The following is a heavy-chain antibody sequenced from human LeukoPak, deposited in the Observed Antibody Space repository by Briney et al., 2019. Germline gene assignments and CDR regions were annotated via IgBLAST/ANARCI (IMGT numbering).Heavy chain of an antibody. Sequence: GGSLRLSCAASGFTFSSYAMSWVRQAPGKGLEWVSAISGSGGSTYYADSVKGRFTISRDNSKNTLYLQMNSLRAEDTAVYYCAIAISSSLSRFDYWGQGTLVTVSS. V-gene: IGHV3-23*01. D-gene: IGHD6-13*01. CDR3: AIAISSSLSRFDY. CDR2: ISGSGGST. J-gene: IGHJ4*02. CDR1: GFTFSSYA.